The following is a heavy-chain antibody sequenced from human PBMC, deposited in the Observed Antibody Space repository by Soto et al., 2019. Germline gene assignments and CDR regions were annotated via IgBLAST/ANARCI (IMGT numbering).Heavy chain of an antibody. CDR1: GGTFSSYA. CDR3: ARDLDSTVVTPDYYYGMDV. Sequence: QVQLVQSGAEVKKPGSSVKVSCKASGGTFSSYAISWVRQAPGQGLEWMGGIIPIFGTAHYAQKFQGRVTITADESTSTAYMELSSLRSEDTAVYYCARDLDSTVVTPDYYYGMDVWGQGTTVTVSS. CDR2: IIPIFGTA. V-gene: IGHV1-69*01. J-gene: IGHJ6*02. D-gene: IGHD4-17*01.